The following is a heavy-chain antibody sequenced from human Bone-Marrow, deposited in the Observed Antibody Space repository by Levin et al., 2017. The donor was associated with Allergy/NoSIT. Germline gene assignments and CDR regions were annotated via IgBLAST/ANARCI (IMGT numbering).Heavy chain of an antibody. CDR2: MYYSGST. CDR1: GGSINSNNYC. CDR3: AREGVARYYDSSGYYYGWFDP. Sequence: SETLSLTCIVSGGSINSNNYCWGWIRQPPGTGLEWIGNMYYSGSTNYNPSLKSRVTISVDTSKNQFSLKLISVTAADTAVYYCAREGVARYYDSSGYYYGWFDPWGQGTLVTVSS. J-gene: IGHJ5*02. D-gene: IGHD3-22*01. V-gene: IGHV4-39*07.